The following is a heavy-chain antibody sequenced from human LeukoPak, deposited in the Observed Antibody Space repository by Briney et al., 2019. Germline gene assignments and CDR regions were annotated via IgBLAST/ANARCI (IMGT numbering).Heavy chain of an antibody. CDR3: ARLSGGYCSSTSCYTGNYYYYYMDV. V-gene: IGHV4-4*09. D-gene: IGHD2-2*02. J-gene: IGHJ6*03. CDR2: IYTSGST. Sequence: SETLPLTCTVSGGSISSYYWSWIRQPPGKGLEWIGYIYTSGSTNYNPSLKSRVTISVDTSKNQFSLKLSSVTAADTAVYYCARLSGGYCSSTSCYTGNYYYYYMDVWGKGTTVTVSS. CDR1: GGSISSYY.